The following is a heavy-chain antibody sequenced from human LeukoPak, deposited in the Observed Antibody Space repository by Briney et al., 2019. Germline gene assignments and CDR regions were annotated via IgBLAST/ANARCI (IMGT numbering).Heavy chain of an antibody. V-gene: IGHV3-66*01. CDR2: IYSGGST. Sequence: PGGSLRLSCAASGFTVSSNYMSWVRQAPGKGLEWVSVIYSGGSTYYADSVKGRFTISRDNTKNTLYLQMNSLRAEDTAVYYCAKDLGLVLRFLEWLQNYYYGMDVWGQGTTVTVSS. D-gene: IGHD3-3*01. J-gene: IGHJ6*02. CDR1: GFTVSSNY. CDR3: AKDLGLVLRFLEWLQNYYYGMDV.